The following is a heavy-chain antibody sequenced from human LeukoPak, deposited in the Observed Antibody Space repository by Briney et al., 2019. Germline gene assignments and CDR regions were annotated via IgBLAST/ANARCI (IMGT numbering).Heavy chain of an antibody. D-gene: IGHD2-15*01. CDR3: AREVDFQH. CDR2: ISSSSGTI. V-gene: IGHV3-48*01. CDR1: GFTFSSYS. Sequence: GGSLRLSCAASGFTFSSYSMNWVRQAPGKGLEWVSYISSSSGTIYYADSVKSRFTISRDNAKNSLYLQMNSLRAEDTAVYYCAREVDFQHWGQGTLVTVSS. J-gene: IGHJ1*01.